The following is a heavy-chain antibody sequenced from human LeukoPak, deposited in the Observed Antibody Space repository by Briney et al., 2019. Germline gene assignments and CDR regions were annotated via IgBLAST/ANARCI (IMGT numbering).Heavy chain of an antibody. CDR2: IRYDGSNK. CDR1: GFTFSSYG. CDR3: ARGHTRMAMLRGSRSAYYFDY. J-gene: IGHJ4*02. V-gene: IGHV3-30*02. Sequence: GGSLRLSCAASGFTFSSYGMHWVRQAPGKGLEWVAFIRYDGSNKYYADSVKGRFTISRDNSKNTLYLQMNSLRAEDTAVYYCARGHTRMAMLRGSRSAYYFDYWGQGTLVTVSS. D-gene: IGHD5-24*01.